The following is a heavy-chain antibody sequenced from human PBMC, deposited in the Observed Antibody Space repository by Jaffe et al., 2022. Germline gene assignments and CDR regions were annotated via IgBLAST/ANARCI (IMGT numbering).Heavy chain of an antibody. V-gene: IGHV3-23*01. CDR3: AKESGPYYDFWSGGGAFDI. CDR2: ISGSGGST. J-gene: IGHJ3*02. CDR1: GFTFSSYA. D-gene: IGHD3-3*01. Sequence: EVQLLESGGGLVQPGGSLRLSCAASGFTFSSYAMSWVRQAPGKGLEWVSAISGSGGSTYYADSVKGRFTISRDNSKNTLYLQMNSLRAEDTAVYYCAKESGPYYDFWSGGGAFDIWGQGTMVTVSS.